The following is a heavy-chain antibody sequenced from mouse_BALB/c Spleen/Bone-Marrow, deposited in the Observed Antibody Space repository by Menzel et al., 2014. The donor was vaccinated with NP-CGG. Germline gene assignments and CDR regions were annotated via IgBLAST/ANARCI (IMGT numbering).Heavy chain of an antibody. CDR3: ARLGYYGALAY. CDR1: GFDFSRYW. J-gene: IGHJ3*01. Sequence: VKVIESGGGLVQPGGSLKLSCAASGFDFSRYWMSWVRQAPGKGLEWIGEINPDSSTINYTPSLKDKFIISRDNAKNTLYLQMSKVRSEDTALYYCARLGYYGALAYWGQGTLVTVSA. D-gene: IGHD1-1*01. V-gene: IGHV4-1*02. CDR2: INPDSSTI.